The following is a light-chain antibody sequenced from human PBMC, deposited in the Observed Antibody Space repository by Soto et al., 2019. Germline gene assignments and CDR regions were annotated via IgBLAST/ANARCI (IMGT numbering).Light chain of an antibody. V-gene: IGLV2-8*01. Sequence: QSALTQPPSASGSPGQSVTISCTGTSSDVGAYNFVSWYQQHPGKAPKLMIYQVTKRPSGVPDRFSASKSGNTASLTVSVLQAEDEADYYCSSYAVNSFYVFGTGTKLTVL. CDR2: QVT. CDR3: SSYAVNSFYV. CDR1: SSDVGAYNF. J-gene: IGLJ1*01.